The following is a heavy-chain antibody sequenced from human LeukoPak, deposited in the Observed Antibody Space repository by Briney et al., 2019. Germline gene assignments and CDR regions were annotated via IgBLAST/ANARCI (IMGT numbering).Heavy chain of an antibody. D-gene: IGHD1-26*01. CDR3: ARDLTSLSSGSYGGS. J-gene: IGHJ5*02. V-gene: IGHV3-53*01. CDR2: IYSGGST. Sequence: PGGSLRLSCAASGFTVSSNYMSWVRQAPGKGLEWVSVIYSGGSTYYADSVKGRFTISRDNSKNTLYLQMNSLRGEDTAVYYCARDLTSLSSGSYGGSWGQGTLVTVSS. CDR1: GFTVSSNY.